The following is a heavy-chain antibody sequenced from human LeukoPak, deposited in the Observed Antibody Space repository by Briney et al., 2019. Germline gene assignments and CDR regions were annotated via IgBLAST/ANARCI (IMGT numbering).Heavy chain of an antibody. CDR3: ACDKVADTNWYFDL. J-gene: IGHJ2*01. CDR1: GGSISSYY. D-gene: IGHD2-21*01. V-gene: IGHV4-59*13. Sequence: PSEPLSLTCTVCGGSISSYYWRWLRQPREEVGVWIGYFYYSWSTNYNPSLKSPVTISVDTSKTHSSLTMGCVTAADAAVYYCACDKVADTNWYFDLWGRGTLVTVSS. CDR2: FYYSWST.